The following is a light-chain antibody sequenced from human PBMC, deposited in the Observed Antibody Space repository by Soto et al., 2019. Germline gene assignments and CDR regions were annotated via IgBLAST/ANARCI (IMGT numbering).Light chain of an antibody. V-gene: IGKV1-39*01. CDR1: QRIRSY. CDR3: QQSFSPPPIT. J-gene: IGKJ5*01. CDR2: DAS. Sequence: DIQMTQSPSSLSASIGDRVTITCRASQRIRSYLNWYQVKTGKAPKLLIYDASSLQSGVPSRFSGSEYGTDFTLTISNLQPEDFATYYCQQSFSPPPITFGQGTRLEIK.